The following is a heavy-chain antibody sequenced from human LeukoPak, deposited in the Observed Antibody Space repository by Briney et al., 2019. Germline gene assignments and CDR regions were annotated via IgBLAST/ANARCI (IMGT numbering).Heavy chain of an antibody. J-gene: IGHJ4*02. CDR3: ARDEYLDPAAARGFDY. Sequence: PGRSLRLSCAASGFTFSSYGMHWVRQAPGKGLEWVAVVSYDGSNKYYADSVKGRFTISRDNSKNALYLQMNSLRAEDTAVYYCARDEYLDPAAARGFDYWGQGTLVTVSS. D-gene: IGHD2-2*01. CDR1: GFTFSSYG. CDR2: VSYDGSNK. V-gene: IGHV3-30*19.